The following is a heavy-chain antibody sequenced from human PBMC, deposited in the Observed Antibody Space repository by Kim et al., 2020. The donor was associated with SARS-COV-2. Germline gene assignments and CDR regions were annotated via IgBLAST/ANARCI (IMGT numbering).Heavy chain of an antibody. V-gene: IGHV3-23*01. CDR2: ISGNGVSA. Sequence: GGSLRPSCAASGFIFRTYAMNWVRQAPGKGLEWISSISGNGVSAYYADPVKGRFTNSRDNSKNTVFLQMNRLRAEDTAIYYCAKERLEVGAHDYWGQGIRVTVSS. J-gene: IGHJ4*02. CDR1: GFIFRTYA. CDR3: AKERLEVGAHDY. D-gene: IGHD1-26*01.